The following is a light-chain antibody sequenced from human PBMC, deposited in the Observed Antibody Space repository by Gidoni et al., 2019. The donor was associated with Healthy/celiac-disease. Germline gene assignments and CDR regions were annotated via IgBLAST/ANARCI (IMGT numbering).Light chain of an antibody. CDR2: GAS. J-gene: IGKJ1*01. CDR3: QQYNTGLRT. Sequence: EIVMTQSPATLSVSPGERATLSCRASQSVSSNLAWYQQKPGQAPRLLIYGASTRATGIPARFSGSGSGKEFTLTISSLQSEDFAVYYCQQYNTGLRTFGQGTKVEIK. V-gene: IGKV3-15*01. CDR1: QSVSSN.